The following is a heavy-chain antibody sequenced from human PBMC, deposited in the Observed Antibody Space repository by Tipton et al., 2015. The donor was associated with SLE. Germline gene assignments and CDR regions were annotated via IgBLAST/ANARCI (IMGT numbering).Heavy chain of an antibody. V-gene: IGHV4-39*01. Sequence: LQLVQSGGGLVQPGGSLRLSCAASGFTFSSYWMSWVRQPPGKGLEWIGSIYYSGSTYYNPSLKSRVTISVDTSKNQFSLKLSSVTAADTAVYYCARHGGITMIVAGAFDIWGQGTMVTVSS. J-gene: IGHJ3*02. D-gene: IGHD3-22*01. CDR2: IYYSGST. CDR1: GFTFSSYW. CDR3: ARHGGITMIVAGAFDI.